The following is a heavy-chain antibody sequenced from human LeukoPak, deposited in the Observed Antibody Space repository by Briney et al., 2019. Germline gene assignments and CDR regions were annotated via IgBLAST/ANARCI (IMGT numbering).Heavy chain of an antibody. J-gene: IGHJ4*02. V-gene: IGHV4-34*01. CDR3: ARLHYGDYSLDY. CDR1: GGSFSGYY. CDR2: INHSGST. D-gene: IGHD4-17*01. Sequence: SETLSLTCAVYGGSFSGYYWSWIRQPPGKGLEWIGEINHSGSTNYNPSLKSRVTILVDTSKNQFSLKLSSVTAADTAVYYCARLHYGDYSLDYWGQGTLVTVSS.